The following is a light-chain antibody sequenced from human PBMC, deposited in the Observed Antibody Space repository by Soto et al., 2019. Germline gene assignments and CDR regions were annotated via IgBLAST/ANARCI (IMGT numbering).Light chain of an antibody. CDR2: DAS. J-gene: IGKJ1*01. Sequence: DIQMTQSPSTLSASLGDRVTITCRASQSISSWLAWYQQKQGKAPKLLIYDASSLESGVPSRFSGSGYGTEFTLTISSLQTDDFATYYCQQYNSYSRTFGQGTKVDIK. CDR1: QSISSW. CDR3: QQYNSYSRT. V-gene: IGKV1-5*01.